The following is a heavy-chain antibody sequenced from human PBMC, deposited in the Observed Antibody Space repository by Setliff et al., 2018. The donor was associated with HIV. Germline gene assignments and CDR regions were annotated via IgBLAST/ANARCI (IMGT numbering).Heavy chain of an antibody. CDR2: ISSSGAHI. V-gene: IGHV3-21*03. J-gene: IGHJ6*02. CDR3: ARGGRLQYFDWPSYAMDV. Sequence: GESLKISCVASRFSLFRDYGMHWVRQAPGKGLEWVASISSSGAHIFYADSLKGRFTISRDNGKNLLYLQMNSLRAEDTAVYYCARGGRLQYFDWPSYAMDVWGQGTTVTVSS. CDR1: RFSLFRDYG. D-gene: IGHD3-9*01.